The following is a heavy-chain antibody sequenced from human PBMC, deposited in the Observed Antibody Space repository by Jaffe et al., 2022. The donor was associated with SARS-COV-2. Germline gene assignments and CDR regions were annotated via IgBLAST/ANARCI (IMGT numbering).Heavy chain of an antibody. D-gene: IGHD3-10*01. CDR1: GSTFSSDT. V-gene: IGHV3-48*02. Sequence: EVQLVESGGGLVQPGGSLRLSCAASGSTFSSDTMNWVRQAPGKGLEWVSYISSSSRTIYYADSVKGRFTISRDNAKNSLYLQMNSLRDEDTAVYYCASGGRRYWYFDLWGRGTLVTVSS. CDR2: ISSSSRTI. J-gene: IGHJ2*01. CDR3: ASGGRRYWYFDL.